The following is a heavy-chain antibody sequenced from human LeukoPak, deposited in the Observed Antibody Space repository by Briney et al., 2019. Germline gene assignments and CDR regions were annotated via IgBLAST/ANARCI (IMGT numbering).Heavy chain of an antibody. CDR3: AKDGAPYLAYCGGDCYPNWFDP. CDR2: IWYDGSNK. Sequence: LPGGSLRLSCAASGFTFSSYGMHWVRQAPGKGLEWVAVIWYDGSNKYYADSVKGRFTISRDNSKNTLYLQMNSLRAEDTAVYYCAKDGAPYLAYCGGDCYPNWFDPWGQGTLVTVSS. CDR1: GFTFSSYG. V-gene: IGHV3-33*06. J-gene: IGHJ5*02. D-gene: IGHD2-21*02.